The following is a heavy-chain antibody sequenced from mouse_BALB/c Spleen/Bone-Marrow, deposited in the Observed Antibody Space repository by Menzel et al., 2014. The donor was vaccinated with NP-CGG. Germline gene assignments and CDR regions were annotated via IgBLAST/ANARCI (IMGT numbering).Heavy chain of an antibody. CDR2: IDPSDSYT. CDR1: GYTFTSYW. J-gene: IGHJ4*01. V-gene: IGHV1S127*01. CDR3: TRDAMDY. Sequence: QVQPQQSGAELVKPGASVKMSCKASGYTFTSYWMHWVRQRPGQGLEWIGVIDPSDSYTSYIQKFKGKATLTVDTSSSTAYMQLSSLTSEDSAVYYCTRDAMDYWGQGTSVTVSS.